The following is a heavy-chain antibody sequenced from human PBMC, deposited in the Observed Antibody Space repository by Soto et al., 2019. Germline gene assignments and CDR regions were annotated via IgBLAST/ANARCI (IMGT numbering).Heavy chain of an antibody. J-gene: IGHJ4*02. Sequence: SETLSLTCTVSGASINNYYWSWIRQPPGEGLEWIGYIYYTGSANYNPSLKSRVTMSVDTSKNQFSLRLSSVTAADTAVYYCAGDYGITPRPGRLGFDYWGQGILVTVSS. CDR1: GASINNYY. D-gene: IGHD6-6*01. CDR3: AGDYGITPRPGRLGFDY. V-gene: IGHV4-59*01. CDR2: IYYTGSA.